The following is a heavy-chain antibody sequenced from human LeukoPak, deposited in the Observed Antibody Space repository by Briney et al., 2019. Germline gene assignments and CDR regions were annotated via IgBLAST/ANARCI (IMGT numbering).Heavy chain of an antibody. CDR3: AHSSHGTSFAD. CDR1: GVSLSTSTVG. D-gene: IGHD1-26*01. V-gene: IGHV2-5*02. J-gene: IGHJ4*02. CDR2: IFWGGDE. Sequence: SGPTLVNPTQTLTLTCTFSGVSLSTSTVGVGWIRQPPGEALEWLAFIFWGGDERYNPSLKSRLSITKDTSRNQVVLAMTNMGPVDTATYYCAHSSHGTSFADWGQGTLVTVPS.